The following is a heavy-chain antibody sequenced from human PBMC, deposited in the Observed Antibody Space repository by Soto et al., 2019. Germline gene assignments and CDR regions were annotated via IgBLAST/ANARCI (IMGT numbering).Heavy chain of an antibody. D-gene: IGHD6-13*01. Sequence: GGSLRLSCAASGFTFSSYSMNWVRQAPGKGLEWVSSISSSSSYIYYADSVKGRFTISRDNAKNSLYLQMTSLRAEDTAVYYCARVAAAGTGYYYGMDVWGQGTTVTVSS. J-gene: IGHJ6*02. V-gene: IGHV3-21*01. CDR1: GFTFSSYS. CDR2: ISSSSSYI. CDR3: ARVAAAGTGYYYGMDV.